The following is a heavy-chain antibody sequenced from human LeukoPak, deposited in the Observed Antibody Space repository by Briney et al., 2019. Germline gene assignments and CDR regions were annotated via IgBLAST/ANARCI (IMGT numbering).Heavy chain of an antibody. D-gene: IGHD6-19*01. CDR2: TGVSGS. Sequence: PGVSLRFSCAASGFTVSSNYMSWVRQAPEKGLEWVSTTGVSGSYYADSVKGRFTISRDNAKNSLYLQMNSLRAEDTAVYYCARGGGSGWPFDYWGQGTLVTVSS. CDR3: ARGGGSGWPFDY. CDR1: GFTVSSNY. J-gene: IGHJ4*02. V-gene: IGHV3-69-1*01.